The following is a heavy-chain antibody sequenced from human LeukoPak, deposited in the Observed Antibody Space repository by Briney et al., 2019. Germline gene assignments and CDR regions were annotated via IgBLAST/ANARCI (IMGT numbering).Heavy chain of an antibody. V-gene: IGHV4-4*08. D-gene: IGHD3-22*01. CDR1: GGSFSGYY. Sequence: SETLSLTCAVYGGSFSGYYWSWIRQPPGKGLEWIGRIYTSGSTNYNPSLKSRVTISVDTSKNQFSLKLSSVTAADTAVYYCARDAYYYDSSGYSLFDPWGQGTLVTVSS. CDR3: ARDAYYYDSSGYSLFDP. J-gene: IGHJ5*02. CDR2: IYTSGST.